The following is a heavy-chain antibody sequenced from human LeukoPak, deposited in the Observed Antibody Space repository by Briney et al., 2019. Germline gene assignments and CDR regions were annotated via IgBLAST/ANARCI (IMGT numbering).Heavy chain of an antibody. V-gene: IGHV4-39*01. D-gene: IGHD1-26*01. CDR3: ARLAGGSYSFGY. CDR2: IYYSGST. Sequence: KPSETLSLTCTVSGDSISSSDYYWGWIRQPPGKGLEWIGCIYYSGSTYYNPSLKSRVTISVDTSKNQFSLKLSSVTAADTAVYYCARLAGGSYSFGYWGQGTLVTVSS. CDR1: GDSISSSDYY. J-gene: IGHJ4*02.